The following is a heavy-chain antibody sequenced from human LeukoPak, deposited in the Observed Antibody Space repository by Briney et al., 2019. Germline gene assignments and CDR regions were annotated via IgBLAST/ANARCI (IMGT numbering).Heavy chain of an antibody. CDR1: GGSISSGSYY. Sequence: SETLSLTCTVSGGSISSGSYYWSWIRQPAGTGPEWIGRIYTSGSTNYNPSLKSRVTISVDTSKNQFSLKLSSVTAADTAVYYCARAFYGSGSYLRGSFDYWGQGTLVTVPS. J-gene: IGHJ4*02. CDR3: ARAFYGSGSYLRGSFDY. D-gene: IGHD3-10*01. V-gene: IGHV4-61*02. CDR2: IYTSGST.